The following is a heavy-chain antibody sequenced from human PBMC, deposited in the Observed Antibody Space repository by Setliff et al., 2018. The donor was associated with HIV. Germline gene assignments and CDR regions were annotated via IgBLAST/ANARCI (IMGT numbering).Heavy chain of an antibody. CDR3: ARAPTLFGVEYYYYFGMDV. CDR2: MYHGGST. J-gene: IGHJ6*02. Sequence: SETLSLTCSVSGVSITTDGYYWSWIRHYPGKGLEWIGYMYHGGSTYYNASLASRLIMSLDPSKNQFSLKLRSVTAADTAVYFCARAPTLFGVEYYYYFGMDVWGQGTTVTVSS. V-gene: IGHV4-31*03. D-gene: IGHD3-3*01. CDR1: GVSITTDGYY.